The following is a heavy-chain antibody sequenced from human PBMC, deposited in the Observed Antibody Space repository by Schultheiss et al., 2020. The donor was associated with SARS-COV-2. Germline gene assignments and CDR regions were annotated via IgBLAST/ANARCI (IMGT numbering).Heavy chain of an antibody. V-gene: IGHV4-59*08. CDR2: INHSGST. CDR3: ARGYSFRMSFDY. D-gene: IGHD2-21*01. CDR1: GGSISSYY. J-gene: IGHJ4*02. Sequence: SETLSLTCAVSGGSISSYYWSWIRQPPGKGLEWIGEINHSGSTNYNPSLKSRVTISVDTSKNQFSLKLSSVTAADTAVYYCARGYSFRMSFDYWGQGTLVTVSS.